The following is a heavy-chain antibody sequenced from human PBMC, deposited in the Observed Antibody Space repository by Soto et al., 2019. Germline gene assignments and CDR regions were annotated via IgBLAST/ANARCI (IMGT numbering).Heavy chain of an antibody. D-gene: IGHD3-22*01. V-gene: IGHV4-30-4*01. CDR1: GGSISSGGSS. Sequence: SSETLSLTCAVSGGSISSGGSSWSWIRQPPGKGLEWIGYIYYSGSTYYNPSLKSRVTISVDTSKNQFSLKLSSVTAADTAVYFCAGEAPFYYDSSGCYFDYWGQGTLVTVSS. J-gene: IGHJ4*02. CDR2: IYYSGST. CDR3: AGEAPFYYDSSGCYFDY.